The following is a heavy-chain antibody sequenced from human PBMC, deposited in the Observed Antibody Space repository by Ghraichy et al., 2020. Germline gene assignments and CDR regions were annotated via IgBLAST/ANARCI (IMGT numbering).Heavy chain of an antibody. Sequence: SETLSLTCTVFGGSISNYYWSWIRQPPGKGLEWIGYIYDSGTTNYNPSLNSRVTISLDASKSQFSLKLTSVTAADTAVYYCARAAGGNPRSRSFDYWGQGTLVIVSS. CDR3: ARAAGGNPRSRSFDY. CDR2: IYDSGTT. CDR1: GGSISNYY. V-gene: IGHV4-59*01. J-gene: IGHJ4*02. D-gene: IGHD4-23*01.